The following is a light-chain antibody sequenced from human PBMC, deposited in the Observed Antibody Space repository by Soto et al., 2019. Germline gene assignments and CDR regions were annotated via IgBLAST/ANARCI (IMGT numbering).Light chain of an antibody. CDR3: QQYNDYSWT. CDR2: KAS. CDR1: QNIRRW. V-gene: IGKV1-5*03. Sequence: DIQMTQSPSSLSASVGDRVTITGRASQNIRRWLAWYQQKPGKAPRLLIYKASTLEIGVPSRFSGSGSGTEFTLTISSLQPDDVAIYYCQQYNDYSWTFGQGTKVDIK. J-gene: IGKJ1*01.